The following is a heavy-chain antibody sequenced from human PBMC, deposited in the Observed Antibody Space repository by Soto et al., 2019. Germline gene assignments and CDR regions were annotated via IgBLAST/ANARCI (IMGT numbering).Heavy chain of an antibody. V-gene: IGHV3-30-3*01. CDR1: GFTFSSYA. D-gene: IGHD3-3*01. CDR2: ISYDGSNK. Sequence: PGGSLRRSCAASGFTFSSYAMHWVRQAPGKGLEWVAVISYDGSNKYYADSVKGRFTISGDNSKNTLYLQMNSLRAEDTAVYYCARDALFGVVGADSFGIWGQGTMVTVSS. J-gene: IGHJ3*02. CDR3: ARDALFGVVGADSFGI.